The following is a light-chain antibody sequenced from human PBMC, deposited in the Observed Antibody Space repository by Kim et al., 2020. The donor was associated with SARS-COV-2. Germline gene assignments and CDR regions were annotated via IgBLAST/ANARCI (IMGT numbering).Light chain of an antibody. CDR3: SSYTCSNTYV. Sequence: QSALTQPASVSGSPGQSITISCTGTTSDIGTYTYVSWYQQHPGRAPKVLIYDVTKRPSGVSNRFSGSKSADTASPTLSGLQADDEADYYCSSYTCSNTYVFGTGTKVTVL. CDR1: TSDIGTYTY. J-gene: IGLJ1*01. CDR2: DVT. V-gene: IGLV2-14*03.